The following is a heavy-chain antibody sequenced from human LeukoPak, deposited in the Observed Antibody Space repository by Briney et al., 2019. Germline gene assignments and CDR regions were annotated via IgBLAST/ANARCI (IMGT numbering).Heavy chain of an antibody. CDR3: ARGGRMAVHFAGEY. Sequence: GGSLRLSCAASGFTFSSYWMTWVRQAPGKGLEWVANINQDGNDKYYVDSVKGRFTISRDNAKNSLYLQMNSLRAEDTAVYYCARGGRMAVHFAGEYWGQGILVTVSS. CDR1: GFTFSSYW. J-gene: IGHJ4*02. V-gene: IGHV3-7*01. CDR2: INQDGNDK. D-gene: IGHD2-8*01.